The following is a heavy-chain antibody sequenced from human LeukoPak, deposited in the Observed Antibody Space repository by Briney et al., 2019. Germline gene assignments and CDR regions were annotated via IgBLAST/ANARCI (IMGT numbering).Heavy chain of an antibody. Sequence: GGSLRLSCAASGFTFSTYRMSWVRQAPGKGLEWVANIKQDGSEKHYVDSVKGRFTISRDNAKNSLYLQMNSLRAEDTAVYYCAKPLADIGYCSGGGCYAFDCWGQGTLVTVSS. CDR2: IKQDGSEK. J-gene: IGHJ4*02. CDR3: AKPLADIGYCSGGGCYAFDC. CDR1: GFTFSTYR. V-gene: IGHV3-7*03. D-gene: IGHD2-15*01.